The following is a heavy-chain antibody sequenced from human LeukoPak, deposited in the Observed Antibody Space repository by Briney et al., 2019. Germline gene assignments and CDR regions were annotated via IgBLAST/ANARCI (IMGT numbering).Heavy chain of an antibody. Sequence: PGGSPRLSCAASGFTVSSTYMTWARQAPGKGLEWVSVIYNADDTYYADSVEGRFTISRDKSKNTVFLQMNSLRAEDTAIYYCARGFGDVPFWGQGTHVTVSS. CDR1: GFTVSSTY. D-gene: IGHD3-10*02. V-gene: IGHV3-53*01. J-gene: IGHJ4*02. CDR2: IYNADDT. CDR3: ARGFGDVPF.